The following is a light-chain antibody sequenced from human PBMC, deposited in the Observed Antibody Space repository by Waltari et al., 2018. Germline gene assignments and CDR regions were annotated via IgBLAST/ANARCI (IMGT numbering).Light chain of an antibody. Sequence: QSALTQPTSVSGSPGQSITISCTGTSSAVGFYNYVSWYQQYPGKVPRLLIYDFSERPSGISSRFSGSKSGNTASLTISGLQADDEADYYCNSYTGSSSWVFGGGTKLTVL. CDR2: DFS. CDR1: SSAVGFYNY. V-gene: IGLV2-14*01. CDR3: NSYTGSSSWV. J-gene: IGLJ3*02.